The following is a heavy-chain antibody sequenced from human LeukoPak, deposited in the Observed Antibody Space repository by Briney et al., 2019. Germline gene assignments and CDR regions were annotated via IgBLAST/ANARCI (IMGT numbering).Heavy chain of an antibody. D-gene: IGHD4-4*01. CDR1: GGSFSGYY. CDR2: INHSGST. J-gene: IGHJ5*02. Sequence: SETLSLTCAVYGGSFSGYYWSWIRQPPGKGLEWIGEINHSGSTNYNPSLKSRVTISVDTSRNQFSLKLSSVTAADTAVYYCARGLTTTWGQGTLATVSS. V-gene: IGHV4-34*01. CDR3: ARGLTTT.